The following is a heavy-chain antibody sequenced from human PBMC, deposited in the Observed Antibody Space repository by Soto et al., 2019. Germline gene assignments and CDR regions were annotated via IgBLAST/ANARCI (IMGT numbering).Heavy chain of an antibody. CDR1: GLTFTGYS. D-gene: IGHD2-15*01. CDR3: TRTGAATYYYYGMDV. V-gene: IGHV3-48*02. Sequence: GGSLRLSCAVSGLTFTGYSMNWVRQAPGKGLEWVTFINSGSSTISYADSVKGRFTISRDNSKSSLYLQMNSLRDEDTAVYYCTRTGAATYYYYGMDVWGQGTTVTVSS. J-gene: IGHJ6*02. CDR2: INSGSSTI.